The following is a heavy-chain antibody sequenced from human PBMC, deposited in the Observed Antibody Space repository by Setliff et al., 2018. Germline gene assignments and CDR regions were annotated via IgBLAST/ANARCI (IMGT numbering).Heavy chain of an antibody. V-gene: IGHV1-2*02. CDR2: IDPNSGGT. D-gene: IGHD6-13*01. CDR3: ARDPIAASGTFWFDP. Sequence: APVKVSCKASGYTFTGFYMHWMRQAPGQGLEWMGWIDPNSGGTNYSQNFQGRVTMTRDTSISTAYMELSRLRSDDTAVYYCARDPIAASGTFWFDPWGQGTLVTVPS. CDR1: GYTFTGFY. J-gene: IGHJ5*02.